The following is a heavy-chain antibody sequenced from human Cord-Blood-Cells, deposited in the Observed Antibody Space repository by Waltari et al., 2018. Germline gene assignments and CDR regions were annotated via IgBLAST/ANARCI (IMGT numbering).Heavy chain of an antibody. Sequence: QVQLVQSGAEVKKPGSSVKVSCKASGGTFSSYAISWVRQAPGQGLEWMGGIIPIFGTANCAQNFQGRVTMTADESTSTAYMKVSSLVSRDTAVYYCARGNLYYFDYWGQGTLVTVSS. V-gene: IGHV1-69*01. CDR3: ARGNLYYFDY. CDR2: IIPIFGTA. CDR1: GGTFSSYA. J-gene: IGHJ4*02.